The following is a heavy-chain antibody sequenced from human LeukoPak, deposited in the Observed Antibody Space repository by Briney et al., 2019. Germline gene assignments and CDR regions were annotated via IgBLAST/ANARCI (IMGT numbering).Heavy chain of an antibody. D-gene: IGHD3-10*01. CDR3: ARDWHYYGSGRYLYYFDY. CDR1: GFTFSSYS. CDR2: ISSSSSYI. J-gene: IGHJ4*02. Sequence: PGGSVRLSCAASGFTFSSYSMKWVRQAPGKGLEWVSSISSSSSYIYYVDSVKGRFTISRDNAKNSLYLQMNRLRAEDTAVYYCARDWHYYGSGRYLYYFDYWGQGTLVTVSS. V-gene: IGHV3-21*01.